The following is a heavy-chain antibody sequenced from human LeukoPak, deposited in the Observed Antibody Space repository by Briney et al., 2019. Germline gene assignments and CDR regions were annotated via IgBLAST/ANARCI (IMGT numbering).Heavy chain of an antibody. J-gene: IGHJ4*02. D-gene: IGHD1-26*01. Sequence: KTSETLSLTCTVPGGSISSYYWSWIRQPPGKGLEWIGEINHSGSTNYNPSLKSRVTISVDTSKNQFSLKLSSVTAADTAVYYCARGLHGSWTVFDYWGQGTLVTVSS. CDR1: GGSISSYY. V-gene: IGHV4-34*01. CDR2: INHSGST. CDR3: ARGLHGSWTVFDY.